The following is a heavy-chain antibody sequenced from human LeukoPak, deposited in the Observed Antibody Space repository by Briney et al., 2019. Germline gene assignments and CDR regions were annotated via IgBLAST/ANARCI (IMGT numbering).Heavy chain of an antibody. CDR1: GFTFSSYS. J-gene: IGHJ6*02. CDR3: ARGSGVTIFGVVTASYYYYYGMDV. V-gene: IGHV3-21*01. CDR2: ISSSSSYI. Sequence: GGSLRLSCAASGFTFSSYSMNWVRQAPGKGLEWVSSISSSSSYIYYADSVKGRFTISRDNAKNSLYLQMNSLRAEDTAVYYCARGSGVTIFGVVTASYYYYYGMDVWGQGTTVTVSS. D-gene: IGHD3-3*01.